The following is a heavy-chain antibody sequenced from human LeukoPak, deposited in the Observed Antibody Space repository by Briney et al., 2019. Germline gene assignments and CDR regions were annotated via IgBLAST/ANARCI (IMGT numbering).Heavy chain of an antibody. Sequence: GGSLRLSCAASGLTFSTSGVGWLGQAPGKGLEWPAYITVSTTTFYRDSVKGRFTISRDNAKNSLYLQMNSLRDEDTAVYYCARGYCATTSCHVGRNFDYWGQGTLVTVSS. V-gene: IGHV3-48*02. D-gene: IGHD1-26*01. CDR3: ARGYCATTSCHVGRNFDY. CDR1: GLTFSTSG. J-gene: IGHJ4*02. CDR2: ITVSTTTF.